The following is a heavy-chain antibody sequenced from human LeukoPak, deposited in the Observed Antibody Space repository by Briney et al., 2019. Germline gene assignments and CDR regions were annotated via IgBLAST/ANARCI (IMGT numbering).Heavy chain of an antibody. D-gene: IGHD3-10*01. CDR1: GYTFTSYD. J-gene: IGHJ6*03. CDR3: VXXXXXXSWYFRGVDYYYMDV. V-gene: IGHV1-8*01. Sequence: ASVKVSCKASGYTFTSYDINWVRQATGQGLEWMGWMNPNSGNTGYAQKFQGRVTMTRNTSISTAYMELSSLRSEDTAVYYCVXXXXXXSWYFRGVDYYYMDVWGKGTTVTISS. CDR2: MNPNSGNT.